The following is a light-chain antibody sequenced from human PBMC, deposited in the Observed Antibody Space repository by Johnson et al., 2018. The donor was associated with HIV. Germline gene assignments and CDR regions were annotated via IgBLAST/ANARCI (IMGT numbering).Light chain of an antibody. J-gene: IGLJ1*01. CDR2: ENH. CDR3: GTWNSSLSAFV. CDR1: SSNIGSNY. V-gene: IGLV1-51*02. Sequence: QSILTQPPSMSAAPGQRVTISCSGSSSNIGSNYVSWYQQLPGTAPKLLIYENHTRPSRIPDSFSASTSATSATLGIPELQTGDEADYYCGTWNSSLSAFVFGTGTKVTVL.